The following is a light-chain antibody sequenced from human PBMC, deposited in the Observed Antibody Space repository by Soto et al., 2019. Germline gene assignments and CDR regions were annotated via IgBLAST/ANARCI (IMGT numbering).Light chain of an antibody. V-gene: IGKV1-33*01. CDR1: QDINNY. J-gene: IGKJ4*01. CDR2: DAS. CDR3: QQYANLPLT. Sequence: DIQMTQSPASLSASVGDRVTITCQASQDINNYLNWYHQKPGKAPKLLISDASNLETGVPSRFSGSGSGTHFTLTIRSLQPEDIATYYCQQYANLPLTFGGGTKVDI.